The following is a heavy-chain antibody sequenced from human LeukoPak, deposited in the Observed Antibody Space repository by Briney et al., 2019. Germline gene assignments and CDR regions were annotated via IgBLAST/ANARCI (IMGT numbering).Heavy chain of an antibody. J-gene: IGHJ4*02. V-gene: IGHV3-23*01. Sequence: GGSLRLSCAAPGFTFSSYAMSWVRQAPGKGLEWVSAISGSGGSTYYADSVKGRFTISRDNSKNTLYLQMNSLRAEDTAVYYCARPGIAAADIDYWGQGTLDTVSS. CDR1: GFTFSSYA. CDR2: ISGSGGST. D-gene: IGHD6-13*01. CDR3: ARPGIAAADIDY.